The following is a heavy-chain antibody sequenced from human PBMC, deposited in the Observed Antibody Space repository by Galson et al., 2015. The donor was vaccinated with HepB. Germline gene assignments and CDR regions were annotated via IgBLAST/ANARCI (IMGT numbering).Heavy chain of an antibody. Sequence: SLRLSCAASGFTFSSYSMNWVRQAPGKGLEWVSSISSSSSYIYYADSVKGRFTISRDNAKNSLYLQMNSLRAEDTAVYYCATYTMVRGVIGYWGQGTLVTVSS. CDR2: ISSSSSYI. V-gene: IGHV3-21*01. D-gene: IGHD3-10*01. CDR1: GFTFSSYS. CDR3: ATYTMVRGVIGY. J-gene: IGHJ4*02.